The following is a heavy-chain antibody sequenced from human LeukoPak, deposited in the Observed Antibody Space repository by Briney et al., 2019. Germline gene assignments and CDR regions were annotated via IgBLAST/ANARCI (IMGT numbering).Heavy chain of an antibody. CDR3: ARGPATYGGNSGRPY. Sequence: GGSLRLSCAASGFTFSDYYMSWIRQAPGKGLEWVSYITTSGSTIYYADSVKGRFTISRDNAKNSLYLQMNSLRVEDTAVYYCARGPATYGGNSGRPYWGQGTLVTVSS. D-gene: IGHD4-23*01. CDR2: ITTSGSTI. CDR1: GFTFSDYY. V-gene: IGHV3-11*01. J-gene: IGHJ4*02.